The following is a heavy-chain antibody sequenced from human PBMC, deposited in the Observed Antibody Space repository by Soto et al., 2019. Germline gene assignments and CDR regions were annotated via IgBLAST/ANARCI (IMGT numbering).Heavy chain of an antibody. CDR3: ARGGVTMVRGARYYYYGMDV. D-gene: IGHD3-10*01. CDR1: GFTVSSNY. J-gene: IGHJ6*02. CDR2: IYSGGST. Sequence: GGSLRLSCAASGFTVSSNYMSWVRQAPGKGLEWVSVIYSGGSTYYADSVKGRFTISRDSSKNTLYLQMNSLRAEDTAVYYCARGGVTMVRGARYYYYGMDVWGQGTTVTVSS. V-gene: IGHV3-53*01.